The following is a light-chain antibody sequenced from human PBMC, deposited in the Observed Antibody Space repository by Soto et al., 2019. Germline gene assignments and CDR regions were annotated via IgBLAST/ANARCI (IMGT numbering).Light chain of an antibody. CDR3: QQRSNWPPPIT. Sequence: TQSPATLSLATGERVTFSCRASQGVSRKLAWYQHKPGQAPRLLISGASTGATGIPARFSGSGSGTEFTLTISSLEPEDFAVYYCQQRSNWPPPITFGQGTRLEIK. J-gene: IGKJ5*01. CDR1: QGVSRK. V-gene: IGKV3-11*01. CDR2: GAS.